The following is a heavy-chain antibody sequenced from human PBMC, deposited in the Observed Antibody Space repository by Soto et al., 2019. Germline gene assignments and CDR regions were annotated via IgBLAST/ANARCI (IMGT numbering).Heavy chain of an antibody. J-gene: IGHJ4*02. CDR2: IWYDGTNK. V-gene: IGHV3-33*01. Sequence: HPVGSLRLSCAASGFTFSSYGMHWVRQAPGKGLEWVAVIWYDGTNKYYADSVKGRFTISRDNSKNTLYLQLSSLRAEDTAVYYCARGPRAVVPAASFDYWGQGTLVTVSS. D-gene: IGHD2-2*01. CDR1: GFTFSSYG. CDR3: ARGPRAVVPAASFDY.